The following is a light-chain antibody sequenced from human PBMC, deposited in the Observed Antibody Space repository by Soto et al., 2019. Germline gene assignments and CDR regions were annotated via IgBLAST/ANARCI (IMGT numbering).Light chain of an antibody. CDR3: QHFGSSPPWP. Sequence: ENVLTQFPGTLSLSPGARATLSCRASQSVSSNYLAWYQQKPGQAPRLLIYGASSRAAGIPDRFRGSGSGTDFTLTISRVEPEDFAVYYCQHFGSSPPWPFGQGTMVEMK. CDR2: GAS. V-gene: IGKV3-20*01. J-gene: IGKJ1*01. CDR1: QSVSSNY.